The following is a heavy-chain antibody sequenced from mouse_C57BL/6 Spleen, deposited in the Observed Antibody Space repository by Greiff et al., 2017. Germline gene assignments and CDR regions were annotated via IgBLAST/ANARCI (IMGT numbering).Heavy chain of an antibody. J-gene: IGHJ1*03. V-gene: IGHV1-9*01. Sequence: VQLQQSGAELMKPGASVKLSCKATGYTFTGYWLEWVKQRPAHGLEWIGEILPGSGSTNYNEKFKGKATFTAETSSNTAYMQLSSLTTADSAIEYWGHDYGSSDRYYDVWGTGTTVTVAS. CDR3: GHDYGSSDRYYDV. CDR2: ILPGSGST. CDR1: GYTFTGYW. D-gene: IGHD1-1*01.